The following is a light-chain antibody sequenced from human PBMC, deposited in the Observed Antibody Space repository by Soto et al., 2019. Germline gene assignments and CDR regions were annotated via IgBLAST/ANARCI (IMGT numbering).Light chain of an antibody. V-gene: IGKV3-11*01. Sequence: EIVVTQSPATLSLSPGESATLSCRASQSVSSHLAWYQQKPGQAPRLLIDDASNRATGIPARFSGSGSGTDFTLTISSLEPEDSAVYYCQQRADWWTFGQGTKVEVK. CDR1: QSVSSH. J-gene: IGKJ1*01. CDR3: QQRADWWT. CDR2: DAS.